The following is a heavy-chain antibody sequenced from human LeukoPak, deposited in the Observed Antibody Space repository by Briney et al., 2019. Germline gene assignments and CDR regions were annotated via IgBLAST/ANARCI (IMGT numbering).Heavy chain of an antibody. CDR2: INHSGST. V-gene: IGHV4-34*01. Sequence: SETLSLTCAVYGGSFSGYYWSWIRQPPGKGLEWIGEINHSGSTNYNPSLKSRVTISVDTSRNQFSLKLSSVTAADTAVYYCARGGYYYDSSGYYSFDYWGQGTLVTVSS. CDR1: GGSFSGYY. CDR3: ARGGYYYDSSGYYSFDY. J-gene: IGHJ4*02. D-gene: IGHD3-22*01.